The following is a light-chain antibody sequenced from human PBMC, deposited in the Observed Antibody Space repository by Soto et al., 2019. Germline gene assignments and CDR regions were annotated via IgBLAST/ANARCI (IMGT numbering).Light chain of an antibody. CDR3: QQSYNTPRT. J-gene: IGKJ2*01. V-gene: IGKV1-39*01. Sequence: DIQMTQSPSSLSASVGDRVTMTCRASQSIDTYLNWYQQKPGRAPKLLIYSASSLHSGLPSRFSGSGSATDFNLTISSLQPEDFATYYCQQSYNTPRTFGQGTKLEIK. CDR1: QSIDTY. CDR2: SAS.